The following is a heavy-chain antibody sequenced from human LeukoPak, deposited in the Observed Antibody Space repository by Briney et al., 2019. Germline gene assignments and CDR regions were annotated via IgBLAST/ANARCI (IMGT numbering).Heavy chain of an antibody. Sequence: PGGSLRLSCAASGFTFRTYTMNWVRQAPGKGLEWVSSISSDSIYIYYADSVNGRFTISRDNEKNSLYLQMNSLRAEDTAVYYCAELGITMIGGVWGKGTTVTISS. CDR3: AELGITMIGGV. J-gene: IGHJ6*04. D-gene: IGHD3-10*02. V-gene: IGHV3-21*01. CDR1: GFTFRTYT. CDR2: ISSDSIYI.